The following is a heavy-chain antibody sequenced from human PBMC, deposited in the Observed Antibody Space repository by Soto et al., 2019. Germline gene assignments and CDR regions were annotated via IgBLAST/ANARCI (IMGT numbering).Heavy chain of an antibody. CDR3: GSLRSATYNSKGFDH. D-gene: IGHD1-20*01. CDR2: IYVTGAV. CDR1: GAALNSGNYY. Sequence: SETLSLTCGVSGAALNSGNYYWSWIRQVPGKGLESIGHIYVTGAVDYNPSLRDRITISQDTSERQFSLILRLVTAADTAAYYCGSLRSATYNSKGFDHWCKGTLVAV. V-gene: IGHV4-31*11. J-gene: IGHJ5*02.